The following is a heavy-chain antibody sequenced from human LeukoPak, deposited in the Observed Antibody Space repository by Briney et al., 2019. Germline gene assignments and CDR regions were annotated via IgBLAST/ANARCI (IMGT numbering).Heavy chain of an antibody. J-gene: IGHJ6*03. V-gene: IGHV3-7*01. CDR1: GLTFSSYW. CDR2: IKQDGSEK. CDR3: ARDGEQYLNSVDYYCMDV. Sequence: PGGSLRLXCAASGLTFSSYWMRWVRQTPGKGLEWVANIKQDGSEKYYVDSVKGRFTVSRDNAKNSLYLQMNSLRAEDTAVYYCARDGEQYLNSVDYYCMDVWGKGTTVTVSS. D-gene: IGHD4-23*01.